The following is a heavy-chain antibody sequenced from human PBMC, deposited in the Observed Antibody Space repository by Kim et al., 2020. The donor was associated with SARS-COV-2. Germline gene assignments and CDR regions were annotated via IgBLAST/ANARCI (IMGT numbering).Heavy chain of an antibody. J-gene: IGHJ4*02. V-gene: IGHV1-3*04. CDR1: GYTFVNYV. Sequence: ASVKVSCKASGYTFVNYVMHWVRQAPGQRPEWMGLISIGNDNTKFSQKFQGRVTITRDTSASTAYMELTSLRSEDTAIYYCARGSGWGFDYWGQGTLVTV. CDR2: ISIGNDNT. CDR3: ARGSGWGFDY. D-gene: IGHD6-19*01.